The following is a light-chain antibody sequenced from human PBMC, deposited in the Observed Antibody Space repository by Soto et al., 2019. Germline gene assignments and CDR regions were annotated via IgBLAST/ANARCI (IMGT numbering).Light chain of an antibody. J-gene: IGKJ5*01. V-gene: IGKV3-15*01. CDR3: QQRMNWPLT. CDR1: QSVSSN. CDR2: GAS. Sequence: EIVMTQSPATLSVSPGERATLSCRASQSVSSNLAWYQQKPGQAPRLLIYGASTRATGIPARFSGSGSGTEFTLTISSLEPEDFAVYFCQQRMNWPLTFGQGTRLEI.